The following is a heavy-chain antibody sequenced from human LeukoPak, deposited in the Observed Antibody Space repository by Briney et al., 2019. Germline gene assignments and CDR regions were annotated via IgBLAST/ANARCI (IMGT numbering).Heavy chain of an antibody. Sequence: GGSLRLSCAASGFTVSSNYMSWVRQAPGKGLEWVSVIYSGGSTYYADYVKGRFTISRHNSKNTLYLQMNSLRAEDTAVYYCASGYDSSGYTIYGMDAWGQGTTVTVSS. CDR1: GFTVSSNY. CDR2: IYSGGST. CDR3: ASGYDSSGYTIYGMDA. J-gene: IGHJ6*02. D-gene: IGHD3-22*01. V-gene: IGHV3-53*04.